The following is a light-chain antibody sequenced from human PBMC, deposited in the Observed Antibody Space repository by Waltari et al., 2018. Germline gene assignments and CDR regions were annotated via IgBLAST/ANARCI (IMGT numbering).Light chain of an antibody. Sequence: QSVVTQPPSASGTPGQRVTISCSGSGSNVGRNYVTWYQQVPGTAPKVVIYRNDRRPSGVPDRFSGSKSGTSASLAISGLRSEDEADYYCAVWDDSVSGWVFGGGTKLTVL. CDR3: AVWDDSVSGWV. CDR1: GSNVGRNY. CDR2: RND. V-gene: IGLV1-47*01. J-gene: IGLJ3*02.